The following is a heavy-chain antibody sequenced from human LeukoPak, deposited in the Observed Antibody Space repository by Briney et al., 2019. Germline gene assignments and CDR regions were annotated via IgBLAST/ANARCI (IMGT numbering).Heavy chain of an antibody. Sequence: GASVKVSCKASGYTFTDYYIHWVRQATGQGLEWMGWMNPNSGNTGYAQKFQGRVTMTRNTSISTAYMELSSLRSEDTAVYYCARRTWGAAFDIWGQGTMVTVSS. J-gene: IGHJ3*02. CDR1: GYTFTDYY. D-gene: IGHD3-16*01. V-gene: IGHV1-8*02. CDR2: MNPNSGNT. CDR3: ARRTWGAAFDI.